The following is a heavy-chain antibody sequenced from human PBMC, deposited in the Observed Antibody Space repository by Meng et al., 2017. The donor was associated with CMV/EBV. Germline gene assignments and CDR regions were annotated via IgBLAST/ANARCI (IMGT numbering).Heavy chain of an antibody. CDR1: GFTFDDYT. CDR3: AKEVFGTERATYFDY. J-gene: IGHJ4*02. V-gene: IGHV3-43*01. D-gene: IGHD1-1*01. Sequence: GESLKISCAASGFTFDDYTMHWVRQAPGKGLEWVSLISWDGGSTYYADSVKGRFTISRDNSKNSLYLQMNSLRTEDTALYYCAKEVFGTERATYFDYWGQGTLVTVSS. CDR2: ISWDGGST.